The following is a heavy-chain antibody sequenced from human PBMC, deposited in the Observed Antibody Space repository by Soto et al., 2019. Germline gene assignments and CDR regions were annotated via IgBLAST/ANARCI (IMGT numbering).Heavy chain of an antibody. CDR2: INPNNGNT. D-gene: IGHD6-13*01. Sequence: ASVKVSCKPSGFTFSGFYLHWVRQAPGQGLEWMGWINPNNGNTGYAQKLQGRVTMTTDTSTSTVYMELSSLRSEDTAVYYCARGSSSCDYWGQGTLVTVSS. J-gene: IGHJ4*02. CDR1: GFTFSGFY. CDR3: ARGSSSCDY. V-gene: IGHV1-8*02.